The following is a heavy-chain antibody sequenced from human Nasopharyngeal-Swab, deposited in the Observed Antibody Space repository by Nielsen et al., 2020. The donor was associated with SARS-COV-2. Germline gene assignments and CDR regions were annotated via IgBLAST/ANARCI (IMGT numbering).Heavy chain of an antibody. CDR2: IIHIFGTA. Sequence: SVKVSCKASGGTFSSYAISWVRQAPGQGLEWMGGIIHIFGTANYAQKFQGRVTITADKSTSTAYMELSSLRSEDTAVYYCARDSSDSYYGMDVWGQGTTVTVSS. J-gene: IGHJ6*02. CDR1: GGTFSSYA. V-gene: IGHV1-69*06. CDR3: ARDSSDSYYGMDV.